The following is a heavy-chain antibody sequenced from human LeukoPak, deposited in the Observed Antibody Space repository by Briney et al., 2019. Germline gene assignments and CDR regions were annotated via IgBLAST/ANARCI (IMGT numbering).Heavy chain of an antibody. CDR3: ASSNWLRDANFDN. J-gene: IGHJ4*02. V-gene: IGHV4-39*01. CDR1: GGSISSNSYY. D-gene: IGHD1-1*01. Sequence: SETLSLTCTVSGGSISSNSYYWGRIRQPPGKGLKWIGSIYYSGSTYYNPSLKSRVTISVDTSKNQFSLKLRSVTAIDTAVYYCASSNWLRDANFDNWGQGTLVTVSS. CDR2: IYYSGST.